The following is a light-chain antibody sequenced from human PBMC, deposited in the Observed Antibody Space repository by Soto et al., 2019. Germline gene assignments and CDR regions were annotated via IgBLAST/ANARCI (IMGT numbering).Light chain of an antibody. Sequence: EIVLTQSPATLSLSPGERATLSCRASQSVSSYLAWYQQKPGQAPRLLLYDASNRATGIPARFSGSGSGTDFTLTISSLEPEDFAVYDCQQRSNWPLFTFGQGTRLEIK. CDR1: QSVSSY. CDR2: DAS. J-gene: IGKJ5*01. V-gene: IGKV3-11*01. CDR3: QQRSNWPLFT.